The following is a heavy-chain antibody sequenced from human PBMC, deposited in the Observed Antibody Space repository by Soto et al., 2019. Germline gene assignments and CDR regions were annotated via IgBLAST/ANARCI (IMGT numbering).Heavy chain of an antibody. CDR1: GYTFTSYG. Sequence: EASVKVSCKASGYTFTSYGISWVRQAPGQGLEWMGWISACNGNTNYAQKLQGRVTMTTDTSTSTAYMELRSLRSDDTAVYYCARDARARHDFWSGYYKYYFDYWGQGTLVTV. V-gene: IGHV1-18*04. J-gene: IGHJ4*02. CDR2: ISACNGNT. CDR3: ARDARARHDFWSGYYKYYFDY. D-gene: IGHD3-3*01.